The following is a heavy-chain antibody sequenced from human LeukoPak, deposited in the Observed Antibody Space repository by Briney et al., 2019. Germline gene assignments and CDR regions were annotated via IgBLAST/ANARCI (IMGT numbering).Heavy chain of an antibody. V-gene: IGHV1-24*01. CDR1: VYTLTELS. D-gene: IGHD3-22*01. Sequence: ASVKVSCKVSVYTLTELSMHWVRRAPGKGLKGMGGFDPEDGETIYAQKFQGRVTMTEDTSTDTAYMELSSLRSEDTAVYYCATVTYDSSGYYLHFDYWGQGTLVTVSS. J-gene: IGHJ4*02. CDR3: ATVTYDSSGYYLHFDY. CDR2: FDPEDGET.